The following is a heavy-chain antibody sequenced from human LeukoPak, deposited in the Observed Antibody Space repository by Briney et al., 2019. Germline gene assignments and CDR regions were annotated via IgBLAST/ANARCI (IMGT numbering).Heavy chain of an antibody. CDR1: GGSISGYY. CDR3: ARLASSGWSHCDY. D-gene: IGHD6-19*01. Sequence: SETLSLTCTVSGGSISGYYWSWIRQPPGKGPEWIGYIYYSGSTNYNPSLKSRVTISVDTSKNQFSLKRNSVTAADTAVYYCARLASSGWSHCDYWGQGTLVTVSS. CDR2: IYYSGST. V-gene: IGHV4-59*08. J-gene: IGHJ4*02.